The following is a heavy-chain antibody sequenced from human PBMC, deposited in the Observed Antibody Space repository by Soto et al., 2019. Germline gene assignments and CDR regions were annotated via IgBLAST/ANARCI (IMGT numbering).Heavy chain of an antibody. J-gene: IGHJ5*02. Sequence: PGGSLRLSCAASGFTFSSYSMNWVRQAPGKGLEWVSYISSGSSYIYYADSVKGRFTISRDNAKNSLYLQMNSLRAEDTAVYYCARDLYSVSGSLAHNWFDPWGQGTLVTVSS. CDR3: ARDLYSVSGSLAHNWFDP. V-gene: IGHV3-21*05. CDR1: GFTFSSYS. CDR2: ISSGSSYI. D-gene: IGHD3-10*01.